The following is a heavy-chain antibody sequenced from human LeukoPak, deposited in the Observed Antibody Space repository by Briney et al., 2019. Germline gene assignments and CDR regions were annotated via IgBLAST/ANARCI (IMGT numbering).Heavy chain of an antibody. Sequence: KPSETLSLTCAVYGGSFSGYYWSGIRQPPGKGLEWIGEINHSGSTNYHPSLKSRVTISVDTSKNQFSLKLSSVTAADTAVYYCARGGYLECWGQGTLVTVSS. CDR3: ARGGYLEC. V-gene: IGHV4-34*01. CDR2: INHSGST. J-gene: IGHJ4*02. CDR1: GGSFSGYY. D-gene: IGHD3-3*01.